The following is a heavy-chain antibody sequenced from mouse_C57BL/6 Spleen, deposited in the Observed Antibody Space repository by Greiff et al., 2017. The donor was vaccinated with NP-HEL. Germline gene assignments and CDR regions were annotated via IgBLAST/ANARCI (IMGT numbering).Heavy chain of an antibody. CDR2: IYPGDGDT. D-gene: IGHD2-2*01. CDR1: GYAFSSYW. V-gene: IGHV1-80*01. J-gene: IGHJ4*01. Sequence: QVQLQQSGAELVKPGASVKISCKASGYAFSSYWMNWVKQRPGKGLEWIGQIYPGDGDTNYNGKFKGKATLTADKSSSTAYMQLSSLTSEDSAVYFCARGGGYHYAMDYWGQGTSVTVSS. CDR3: ARGGGYHYAMDY.